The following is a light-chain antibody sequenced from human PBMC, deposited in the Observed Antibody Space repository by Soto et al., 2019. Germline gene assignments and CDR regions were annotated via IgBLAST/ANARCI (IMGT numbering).Light chain of an antibody. Sequence: EIVLTQSPATLSVSPGEGDTLSCRASQRVSSDLAWYQHRPGQAPRLLISGSSTRATDIPDRFRGSGSGTVFTLTISSLQSEDFAVYYCQQYADWPRTFGQGTKVEIK. CDR1: QRVSSD. V-gene: IGKV3D-15*01. CDR2: GSS. CDR3: QQYADWPRT. J-gene: IGKJ1*01.